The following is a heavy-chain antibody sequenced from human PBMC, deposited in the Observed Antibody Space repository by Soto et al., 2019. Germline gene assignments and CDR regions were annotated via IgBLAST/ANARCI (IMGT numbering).Heavy chain of an antibody. CDR1: GFTFSRNT. CDR2: ITSSGGYV. D-gene: IGHD3-3*02. Sequence: TVGSLRLSCVTSGFTFSRNTMNGVRQAPGKGLEWVASITSSGGYVYYADSVKGRFSASRDNAKNSLSLQMDSLRPDDTAIYFCVKDEGIEAMDVWGQGTTVTVSS. V-gene: IGHV3-21*01. J-gene: IGHJ6*02. CDR3: VKDEGIEAMDV.